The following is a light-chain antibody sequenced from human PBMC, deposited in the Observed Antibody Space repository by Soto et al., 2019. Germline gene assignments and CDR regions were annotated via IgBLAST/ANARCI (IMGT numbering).Light chain of an antibody. V-gene: IGKV4-1*01. J-gene: IGKJ2*01. CDR1: QSVLYSSNNENY. Sequence: DIVMTQSPDSLAVSLGERATINCKSSQSVLYSSNNENYLAWYQQKPGQPPRLLIYWASIRESGVPDRFSGGVSGTDFTLTISSLQAEDVAVYYCQQYYATPHTFGQGTKLEIK. CDR2: WAS. CDR3: QQYYATPHT.